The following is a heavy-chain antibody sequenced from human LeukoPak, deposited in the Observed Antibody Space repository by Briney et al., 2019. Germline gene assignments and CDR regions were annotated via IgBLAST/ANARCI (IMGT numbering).Heavy chain of an antibody. J-gene: IGHJ4*02. V-gene: IGHV4-59*12. CDR2: IHYSGST. CDR1: DGSISSYY. D-gene: IGHD5-18*01. CDR3: ARGYSYGPAYYFDY. Sequence: SETLSLTCTVSDGSISSYYWSWIRQPPGKGLEWIGYIHYSGSTNYNPSLKSRVTISVDKSKNQFSLKLSSVTAADTAVYYCARGYSYGPAYYFDYWGQGTLVTVSS.